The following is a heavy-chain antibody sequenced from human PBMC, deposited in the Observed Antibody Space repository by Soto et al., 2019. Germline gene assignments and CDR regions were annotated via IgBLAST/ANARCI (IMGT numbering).Heavy chain of an antibody. D-gene: IGHD6-13*01. V-gene: IGHV4-39*01. Sequence: SETLSLTCTVSGGSISSSSYYWGWIRQPPRKGMEWIGSIYYSGSTYYNPSLKSRVTISVNTSKNQFSLKLSSVTAADTVVFYCARDSSSWYYYYYGMDVWGQGTTVTVSS. CDR1: GGSISSSSYY. CDR2: IYYSGST. CDR3: ARDSSSWYYYYYGMDV. J-gene: IGHJ6*02.